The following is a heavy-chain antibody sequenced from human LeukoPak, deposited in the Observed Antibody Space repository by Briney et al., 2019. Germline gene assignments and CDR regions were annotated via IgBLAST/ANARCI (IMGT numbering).Heavy chain of an antibody. CDR1: GYTFTSYD. CDR3: ARHVAQGVIIIMTEAFDI. CDR2: MNPNSGNT. V-gene: IGHV1-8*01. J-gene: IGHJ3*02. Sequence: ASVKVSCKASGYTFTSYDINWVRQATGQGLEWMGWMNPNSGNTGYAQKFQGRVTMTRNTSISTAYMELSSLRSEDTAVYYCARHVAQGVIIIMTEAFDIWGQGTMVTVSS. D-gene: IGHD3-10*01.